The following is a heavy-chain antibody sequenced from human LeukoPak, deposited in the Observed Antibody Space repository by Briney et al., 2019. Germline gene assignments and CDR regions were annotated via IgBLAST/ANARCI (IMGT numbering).Heavy chain of an antibody. CDR3: ARGPMLYGSGSPRWFDP. Sequence: GGSLRLSCAASGFTFSSYAMHWVRQAPGKGLEWVAVISYDGSNKYYADSVKGRFTISRDNSKNTLYLQMNSLRAEDTAVYYCARGPMLYGSGSPRWFDPWGQGTLVTVSS. V-gene: IGHV3-30-3*01. CDR1: GFTFSSYA. D-gene: IGHD3-10*01. J-gene: IGHJ5*02. CDR2: ISYDGSNK.